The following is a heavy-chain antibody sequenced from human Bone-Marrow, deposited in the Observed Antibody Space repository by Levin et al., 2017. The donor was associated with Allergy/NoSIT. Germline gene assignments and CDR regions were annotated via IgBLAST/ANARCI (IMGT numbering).Heavy chain of an antibody. Sequence: GESLKISCQDFGYTFTNYWIGWVRQMPGKGLECMGIIYPGDSHTTYSPSFQGQVTISVDRSTSSATLQWSSLKASDTAVYYCARLDAFVWGSEAYARMGLDYWGQGTLVTVSS. CDR3: ARLDAFVWGSEAYARMGLDY. CDR2: IYPGDSHT. D-gene: IGHD2-2*01. V-gene: IGHV5-51*01. J-gene: IGHJ4*02. CDR1: GYTFTNYW.